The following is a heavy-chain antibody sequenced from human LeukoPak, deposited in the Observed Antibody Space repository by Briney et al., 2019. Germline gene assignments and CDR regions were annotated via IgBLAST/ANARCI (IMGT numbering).Heavy chain of an antibody. CDR1: GFTVSSNY. CDR2: IYSGGST. CDR3: ARGYYYDRSGYSNFDY. D-gene: IGHD3-22*01. Sequence: GGSLRLSCAASGFTVSSNYMSWVRQAPGKGLEWVSVIYSGGSTYYADSVKGRFTISRDNSKNTLYLQMNSLRAEDTAVYYCARGYYYDRSGYSNFDYWGQGTLVTVSS. V-gene: IGHV3-66*01. J-gene: IGHJ4*02.